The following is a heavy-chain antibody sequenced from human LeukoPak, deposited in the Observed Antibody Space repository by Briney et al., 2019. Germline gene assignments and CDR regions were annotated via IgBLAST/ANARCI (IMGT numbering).Heavy chain of an antibody. CDR1: GYTFTSYA. CDR3: ARADTAMANLDY. V-gene: IGHV1-3*01. J-gene: IGHJ4*02. Sequence: ASVKVSCKASGYTFTSYAMHWVRQAPGQRLEWMGWINAGNGNTKYSQKFQGRVTITRDTSASTAYMELSSLRSEDTAVYYCARADTAMANLDYWGQGTLVTVSS. CDR2: INAGNGNT. D-gene: IGHD5-18*01.